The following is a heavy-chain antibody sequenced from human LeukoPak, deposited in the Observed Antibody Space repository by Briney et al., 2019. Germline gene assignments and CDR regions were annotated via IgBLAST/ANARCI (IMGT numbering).Heavy chain of an antibody. CDR2: IYYSGST. V-gene: IGHV4-38-2*02. J-gene: IGHJ5*02. CDR3: ARGAGGYETNWFDP. CDR1: GYSISSGYY. D-gene: IGHD5-12*01. Sequence: SETLSLTCTVSGYSISSGYYWGWIRQPPGKGLEWIGSIYYSGSTYYNPSLKSRVTISVDTSKNQFSLKLSSVTAADTAVYYCARGAGGYETNWFDPWGQGTLVTVSS.